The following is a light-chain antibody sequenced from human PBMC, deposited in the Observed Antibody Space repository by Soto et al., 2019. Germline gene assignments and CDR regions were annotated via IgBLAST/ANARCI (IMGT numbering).Light chain of an antibody. V-gene: IGKV1-5*03. Sequence: DIQMTQSPSILSASVGDRVTITCRASQSVRSWLAWYQQKPGKAPKLLIYKASNLESGVPSRFSGSGSGTEFTLTISSLQPDDFATYYCQQYDTYSRTFGQGTKVEIK. CDR1: QSVRSW. CDR3: QQYDTYSRT. CDR2: KAS. J-gene: IGKJ1*01.